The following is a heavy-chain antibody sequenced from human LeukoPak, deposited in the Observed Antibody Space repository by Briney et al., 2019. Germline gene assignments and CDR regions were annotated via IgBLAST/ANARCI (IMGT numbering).Heavy chain of an antibody. V-gene: IGHV4-34*01. Sequence: TSETLSLTCAVYGGSFSGYYGSCMPQPPGKGLEWIGEINHSGSTKYNPSLKRRVTISVDTSKNQCCLKLSYVTAADTAVYYCARGHEGAYDFLRGFRIYWFDPWGQGTLVPVPS. CDR3: ARGHEGAYDFLRGFRIYWFDP. CDR1: GGSFSGYY. D-gene: IGHD3-3*01. CDR2: INHSGST. J-gene: IGHJ5*02.